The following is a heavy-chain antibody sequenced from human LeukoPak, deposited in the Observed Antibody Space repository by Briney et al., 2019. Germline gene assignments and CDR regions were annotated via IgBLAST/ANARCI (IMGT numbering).Heavy chain of an antibody. D-gene: IGHD3-10*01. V-gene: IGHV3-20*04. J-gene: IGHJ4*02. CDR2: INWNGGST. CDR1: GIAVSNNY. CDR3: ARERFGESLFVY. Sequence: GGSLRLSCAASGIAVSNNYMNWVRQAPGKGLEWVSGINWNGGSTGYADSVKGRFTISRDNAKNSLYLQMNSLRAEDTALYYCARERFGESLFVYWGQGTLVTVSS.